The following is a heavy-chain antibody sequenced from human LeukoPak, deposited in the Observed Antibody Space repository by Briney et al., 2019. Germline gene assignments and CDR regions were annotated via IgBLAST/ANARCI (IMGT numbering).Heavy chain of an antibody. CDR3: ARLSTVTTSFDY. Sequence: SETLSLTCTVSGGSISSSSYYWGWIRQPPGKGLEWIGSIYSSGSTYYNPSLKSRVTMSVDTSKNQFSLKLSSVTAADTAVYYCARLSTVTTSFDYWGQGTLVTVSS. J-gene: IGHJ4*02. D-gene: IGHD4-17*01. V-gene: IGHV4-39*07. CDR2: IYSSGST. CDR1: GGSISSSSYY.